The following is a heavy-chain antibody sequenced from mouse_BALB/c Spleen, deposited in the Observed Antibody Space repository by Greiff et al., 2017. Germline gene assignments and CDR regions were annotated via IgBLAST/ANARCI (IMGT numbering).Heavy chain of an antibody. V-gene: IGHV5-6-3*01. J-gene: IGHJ4*01. Sequence: EVKLVESGGGLVQPGGSLKLSCAASGFTFSSYGMSWVRQTPDKRLELVATINSNGGSTYYPDSVKGRFTISRDNAKNTLYLQMSSLKSEDTAMYYCAREGVRGSGAMDYGCQGTSVTVAS. CDR1: GFTFSSYG. D-gene: IGHD2-14*01. CDR2: INSNGGST. CDR3: AREGVRGSGAMDY.